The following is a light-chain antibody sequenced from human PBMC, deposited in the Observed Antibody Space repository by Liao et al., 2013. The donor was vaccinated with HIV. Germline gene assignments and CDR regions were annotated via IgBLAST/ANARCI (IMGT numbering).Light chain of an antibody. CDR3: QVWDSSADHFVV. J-gene: IGLJ2*01. Sequence: SYELTQPPSVSVAPGKPARITCGGDNIGGKSVHWYQQRPGQAPVLVIYSDSDRPSGIPERFSGSKSGNTATLTISRVEAGDEADYYCQVWDSSADHFVVFGGGTRLTVL. CDR1: NIGGKS. CDR2: SDS. V-gene: IGLV3-21*01.